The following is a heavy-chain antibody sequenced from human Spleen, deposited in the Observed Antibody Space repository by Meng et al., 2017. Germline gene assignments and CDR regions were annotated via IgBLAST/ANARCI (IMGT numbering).Heavy chain of an antibody. CDR3: ATETRIAIFGVVAFDS. Sequence: QVQLQESGPGLVKPSQTLSLTCTVSGASIYSGDYYWSWIRQSPVKGLEWIGYIYYIGNTYYNPSLKSRVTMSVDTSKNQFSLKLTSVTAADTAVYYCATETRIAIFGVVAFDSWGQGTLVTVSS. CDR2: IYYIGNT. CDR1: GASIYSGDYY. J-gene: IGHJ5*01. D-gene: IGHD3-3*01. V-gene: IGHV4-30-4*01.